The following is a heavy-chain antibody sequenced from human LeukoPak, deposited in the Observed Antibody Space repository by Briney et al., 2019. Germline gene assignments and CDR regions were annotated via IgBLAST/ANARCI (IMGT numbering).Heavy chain of an antibody. CDR2: ISYDGSNK. V-gene: IGHV3-30-3*01. CDR1: GFTFSSYA. CDR3: AREVGATTNYFDY. Sequence: GGSLRLSCAASGFTFSSYAMHWVRQAPGKGLEWVPVISYDGSNKYYADSVKGRFTISRDNSKNTLYLQMNSLRAEDTAVYYCAREVGATTNYFDYWGQGTLVTVSS. J-gene: IGHJ4*02. D-gene: IGHD1-26*01.